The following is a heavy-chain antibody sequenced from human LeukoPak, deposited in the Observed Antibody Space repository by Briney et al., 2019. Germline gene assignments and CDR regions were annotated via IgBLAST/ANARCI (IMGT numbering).Heavy chain of an antibody. CDR1: GGSVSSGSYY. V-gene: IGHV4-61*01. CDR3: ARFNYFDSSDYFSYYYGMDV. CDR2: IGYSGSP. J-gene: IGHJ6*02. D-gene: IGHD3-22*01. Sequence: SETLSLTCTVSGGSVSSGSYYWSWIRQPPGKGLEWIGYIGYSGSPNYNPSLKSRLAISVDTSKNQFSLKLSSVSAADTAVYYCARFNYFDSSDYFSYYYGMDVWGQGTTVTVSS.